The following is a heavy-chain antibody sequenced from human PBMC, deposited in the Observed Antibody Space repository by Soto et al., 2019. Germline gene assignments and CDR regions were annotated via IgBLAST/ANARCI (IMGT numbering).Heavy chain of an antibody. D-gene: IGHD1-26*01. CDR2: IYYSGST. CDR3: AREVGATGFDY. J-gene: IGHJ4*02. Sequence: SETLSLTCPVSGGSISSYYWSWIRQPPGKGLEWIAYIYYSGSTNYNPSLKSRVTISVDTSKNQFSLKLSSVTAADTAVYYCAREVGATGFDYWGQGTLVTVS. CDR1: GGSISSYY. V-gene: IGHV4-59*01.